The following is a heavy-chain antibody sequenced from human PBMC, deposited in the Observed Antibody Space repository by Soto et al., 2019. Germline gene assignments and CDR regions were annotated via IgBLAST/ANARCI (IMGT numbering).Heavy chain of an antibody. D-gene: IGHD1-20*01. V-gene: IGHV4-39*01. J-gene: IGHJ5*01. CDR2: FYSGGSP. CDR1: GDSITSGIHY. Sequence: SETLSLTCTVSGDSITSGIHYWGWIRQSPGKGLEWIGSFYSGGGSFYSGGSPYYNPSLKSRVTISVDTSTDQFSLEMNSVTAADTAKYFCARLLVYNTSSALSGAFDSWGPGTLVTVSS. CDR3: ARLLVYNTSSALSGAFDS.